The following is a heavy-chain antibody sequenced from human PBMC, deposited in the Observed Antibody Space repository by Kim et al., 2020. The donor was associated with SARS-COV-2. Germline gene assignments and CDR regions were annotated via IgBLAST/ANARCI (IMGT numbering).Heavy chain of an antibody. CDR3: AKDSYYDSNSYYYYYGMDG. CDR1: GFTFSSYG. CDR2: ISYDGSNK. Sequence: GGSLRLSCAASGFTFSSYGMHWVRQAPGKGLEWVAVISYDGSNKYYADSVKGRFTISRDNSKNTLYLQMNSLRAEDTAVYYCAKDSYYDSNSYYYYYGMDGWGRGTTVTGSS. J-gene: IGHJ6*02. D-gene: IGHD3-22*01. V-gene: IGHV3-30*18.